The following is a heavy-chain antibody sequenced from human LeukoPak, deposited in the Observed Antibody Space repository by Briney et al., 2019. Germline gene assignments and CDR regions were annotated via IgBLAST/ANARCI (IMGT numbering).Heavy chain of an antibody. CDR2: ISDSGGST. Sequence: GGALRLSCVASGFTFSNYAMQWVREAPGKGLEYVSAISDSGGSTYYANSVTGRFTISRDNSKNTLYLQMGSLRADDMALYYCARVSNNYCVDYWGQGTLVTVSS. J-gene: IGHJ4*02. CDR1: GFTFSNYA. V-gene: IGHV3-64*01. D-gene: IGHD2-21*01. CDR3: ARVSNNYCVDY.